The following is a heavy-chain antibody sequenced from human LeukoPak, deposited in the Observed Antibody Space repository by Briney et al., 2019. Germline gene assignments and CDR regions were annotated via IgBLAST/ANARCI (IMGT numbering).Heavy chain of an antibody. J-gene: IGHJ3*02. CDR1: GGSISSYY. Sequence: SETLSLTCTVSGGSISSYYWSWIRQPPGKGLEWIGYIYYSGSTNYNPSLKSRVTISVDTSKNQFSLKLSSVTAADTAVYYCARNVADIVVVPTAMEGAFDIWGQGTMVIVSS. CDR2: IYYSGST. D-gene: IGHD2-2*01. V-gene: IGHV4-59*01. CDR3: ARNVADIVVVPTAMEGAFDI.